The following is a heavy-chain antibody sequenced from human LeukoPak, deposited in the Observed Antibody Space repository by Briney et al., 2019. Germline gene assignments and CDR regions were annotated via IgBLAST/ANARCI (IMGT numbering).Heavy chain of an antibody. CDR3: AWAFTLKGAGGPV. CDR2: ISGCGGST. CDR1: GCTFSIYA. Sequence: GGSLRLSCGASGCTFSIYAMSWVRQAPGGGLEWVSVISGCGGSTYYADCVKGRFNISRDNSKNTLYLQMNSLRAEDTAVYICAWAFTLKGAGGPVWGQGTLVTVSS. V-gene: IGHV3-23*01. D-gene: IGHD1-26*01. J-gene: IGHJ4*02.